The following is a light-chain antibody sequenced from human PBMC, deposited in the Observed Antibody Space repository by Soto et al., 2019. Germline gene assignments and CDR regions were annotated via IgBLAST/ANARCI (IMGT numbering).Light chain of an antibody. CDR2: GAS. CDR3: QLSGSPSYT. V-gene: IGKV3-20*01. CDR1: QSVSSYY. J-gene: IGKJ2*01. Sequence: EIVLTQSPGTLSLSPGERATLSCRASQSVSSYYLAWYQQKPGQAPRLLIYGASRRATDIPDRFSGSGSGTDFTLTISRLEPEDVAVYYCQLSGSPSYTFGQGTKLEI.